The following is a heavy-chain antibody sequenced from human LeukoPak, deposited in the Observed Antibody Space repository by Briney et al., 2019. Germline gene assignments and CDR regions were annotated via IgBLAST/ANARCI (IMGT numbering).Heavy chain of an antibody. CDR2: IRYDGSNK. J-gene: IGHJ4*02. V-gene: IGHV3-30*02. CDR3: AKDLSGSYWAPDY. CDR1: GLTFSSYA. Sequence: GGSLRLSCAASGLTFSSYAMHWVRQAPGKGLEWVAFIRYDGSNKYYADSVKGRFTISGDNSKNTLYLQMNGPRAEDTAVYYCAKDLSGSYWAPDYWGQGTLVTVSS. D-gene: IGHD3-10*01.